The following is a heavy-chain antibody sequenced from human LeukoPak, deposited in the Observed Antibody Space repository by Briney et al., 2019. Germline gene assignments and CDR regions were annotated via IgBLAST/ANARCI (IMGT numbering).Heavy chain of an antibody. J-gene: IGHJ4*02. CDR1: GGPIFSSPFY. Sequence: PSETLSLTCTVSGGPIFSSPFYWGWIRQPPGKGLEWIASVYYNGITYYNPSLKSRVTISVDTSKNQFALKVTSATAADTAIYYCARLMTTVATWGQGTLVTVSS. CDR2: VYYNGIT. V-gene: IGHV4-39*01. D-gene: IGHD4-11*01. CDR3: ARLMTTVAT.